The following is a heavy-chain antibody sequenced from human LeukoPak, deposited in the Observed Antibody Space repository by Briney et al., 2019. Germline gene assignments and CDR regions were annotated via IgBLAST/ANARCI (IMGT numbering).Heavy chain of an antibody. J-gene: IGHJ6*03. Sequence: PSETLSLTCAVYVGSFSGHYWSWIRQPPGKGLEWIGEINHSGSTNYNSSLKSRVTISVDTSKNQFSQKLSSVTAADTAVYYCARGYYGSGSHCCHMDVWGKGTTITVS. V-gene: IGHV4-34*01. CDR1: VGSFSGHY. CDR2: INHSGST. D-gene: IGHD3-10*01. CDR3: ARGYYGSGSHCCHMDV.